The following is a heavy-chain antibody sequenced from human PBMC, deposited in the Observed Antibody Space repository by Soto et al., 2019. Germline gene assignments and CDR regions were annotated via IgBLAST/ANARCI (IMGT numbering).Heavy chain of an antibody. CDR2: ISAYNGNT. V-gene: IGHV1-18*01. Sequence: ASVKVSCKASGYTFTSYGISWVRQAPGQGLEWMGWISAYNGNTNYAQKLQGRVTMTTDTSTSTAYMELRSLRSDDTAVYYCASNFGYSGNYYYYYGMDVWGQGTTVTVSS. J-gene: IGHJ6*02. D-gene: IGHD1-26*01. CDR3: ASNFGYSGNYYYYYGMDV. CDR1: GYTFTSYG.